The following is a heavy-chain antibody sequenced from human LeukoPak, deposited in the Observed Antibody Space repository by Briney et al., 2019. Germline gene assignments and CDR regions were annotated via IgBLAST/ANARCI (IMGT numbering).Heavy chain of an antibody. CDR2: ISAYNGNT. CDR3: AGYGDYENDAFDI. D-gene: IGHD4-17*01. J-gene: IGHJ3*02. V-gene: IGHV1-18*01. Sequence: ASVKVSCKASGYTXTSYGISGVRQAPGQGLEWMGWISAYNGNTNYAQKLQDRVTMTTDTSTSTAYMELRSLRSDDTAVYYCAGYGDYENDAFDIWGQGTMVTVSS. CDR1: GYTXTSYG.